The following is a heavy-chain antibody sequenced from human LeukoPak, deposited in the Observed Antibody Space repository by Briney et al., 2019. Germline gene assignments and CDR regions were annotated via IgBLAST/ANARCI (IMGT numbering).Heavy chain of an antibody. D-gene: IGHD3-10*01. CDR1: GYTFTSYG. Sequence: ASVKVSCKASGYTFTSYGISWVRQAPGQGLEWMGWISAYNGNTNYAQKLQGRVTMTTDTSTSTAYMELRSLRSDDTAVYYCARGPERSRYGSGSSWFDPWGQGTLVTVSS. J-gene: IGHJ5*02. CDR2: ISAYNGNT. V-gene: IGHV1-18*01. CDR3: ARGPERSRYGSGSSWFDP.